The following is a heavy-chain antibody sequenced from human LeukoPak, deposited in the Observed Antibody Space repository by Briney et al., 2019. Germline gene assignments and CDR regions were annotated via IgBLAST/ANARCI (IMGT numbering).Heavy chain of an antibody. CDR1: GFTFSSYW. CDR3: ARGSQLLTTVTTCFDY. J-gene: IGHJ4*02. Sequence: PGGSLRLSCAASGFTFSSYWMSWVRQAPGKGLEWVANIKQDGSEKYYVDSVKGRFTISRDNAKKSLYLQMNRRRAEDTAVYYCARGSQLLTTVTTCFDYWGQGTPVTVSS. D-gene: IGHD4-17*01. CDR2: IKQDGSEK. V-gene: IGHV3-7*01.